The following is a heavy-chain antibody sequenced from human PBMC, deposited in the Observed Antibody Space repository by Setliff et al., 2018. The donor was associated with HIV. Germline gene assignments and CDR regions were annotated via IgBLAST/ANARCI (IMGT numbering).Heavy chain of an antibody. D-gene: IGHD1-7*01. V-gene: IGHV4-34*01. CDR2: IDHSGNT. J-gene: IGHJ6*03. CDR3: ARDRYTWNYGKNYMDV. Sequence: PSETLSLTCAVYGGSFSGYYWSCIRQPPGKGLEWIGEIDHSGNTNYNPSLKSRVTISVDTSKNQFSLKLSSVTAADTAVYYCARDRYTWNYGKNYMDVWGKGTTVTVSS. CDR1: GGSFSGYY.